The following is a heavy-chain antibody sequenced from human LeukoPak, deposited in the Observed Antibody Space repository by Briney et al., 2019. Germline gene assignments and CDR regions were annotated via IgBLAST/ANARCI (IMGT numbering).Heavy chain of an antibody. CDR3: ARSGYYDSSGYYDY. CDR1: GFTFSSYW. V-gene: IGHV3-23*01. Sequence: GGSLRLSCAASGFTFSSYWMSWVRQAPGKGLQWVSAVSGSGAHTYYADSVKGRFTISRDNSRDTLYLQMNSLRAEDTAIYICARSGYYDSSGYYDYWGQGTLVTVSS. J-gene: IGHJ4*02. D-gene: IGHD3-22*01. CDR2: VSGSGAHT.